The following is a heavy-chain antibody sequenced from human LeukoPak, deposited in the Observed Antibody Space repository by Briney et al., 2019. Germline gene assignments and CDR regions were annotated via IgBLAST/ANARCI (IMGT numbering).Heavy chain of an antibody. CDR2: ISNDGSNK. CDR3: AKDLTGVNYCLDQ. Sequence: GGSLRLSCAASGVSFSSYGMHWVRQAPGKGLEWVAVISNDGSNKHYADSVKGRFAISRDNSKNTLYLQMNSLRAEDTAVYYCAKDLTGVNYCLDQWGQGTLVTVSS. CDR1: GVSFSSYG. J-gene: IGHJ4*02. V-gene: IGHV3-30*18. D-gene: IGHD1-7*01.